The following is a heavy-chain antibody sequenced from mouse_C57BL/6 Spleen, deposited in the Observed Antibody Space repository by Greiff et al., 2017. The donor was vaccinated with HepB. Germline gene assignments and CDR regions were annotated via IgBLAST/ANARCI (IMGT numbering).Heavy chain of an antibody. V-gene: IGHV5-16*01. CDR1: GFTFSDYY. J-gene: IGHJ2*01. CDR2: INYDGSST. D-gene: IGHD4-1*01. CDR3: ARDGLGGDYFDY. Sequence: EVHLVESEGGLVQPGSSMKLSCTASGFTFSDYYMAWVRQVPEKGLEWVANINYDGSSTYYLDSLKSRFIISRDNAKNILYLQMSSLKSEDTATYYCARDGLGGDYFDYWGQGTTLTVSS.